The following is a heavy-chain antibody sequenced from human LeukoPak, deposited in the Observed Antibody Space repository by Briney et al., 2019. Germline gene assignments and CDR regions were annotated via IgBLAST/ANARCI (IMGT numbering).Heavy chain of an antibody. J-gene: IGHJ6*03. Sequence: ASVKVSCKASGYTFTVYYMHWLRQAPGPGLEWMGWINPNSGGTNYAQKFQGRVTMTRDTSISTAYMELRSLRSDDTAVYYCARVVNYDIFTYYYYMDVWGKGTTVTISS. D-gene: IGHD3-9*01. CDR2: INPNSGGT. V-gene: IGHV1-2*02. CDR1: GYTFTVYY. CDR3: ARVVNYDIFTYYYYMDV.